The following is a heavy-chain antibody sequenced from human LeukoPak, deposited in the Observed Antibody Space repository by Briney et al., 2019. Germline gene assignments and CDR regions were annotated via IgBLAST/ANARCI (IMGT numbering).Heavy chain of an antibody. Sequence: SETLSLTCSVSGVSISAYYWSWIRQPAGKGLEWIGRIYPGESIYASENTNYNPSLKSRVSMSGDTSKNQVSLKLRSVTAADTAVYYCARGAILSYDYVWGSYVGSENYYFDYWGQGTLVTVSS. V-gene: IGHV4-4*07. CDR1: GVSISAYY. CDR3: ARGAILSYDYVWGSYVGSENYYFDY. CDR2: IYPGESIYASENT. J-gene: IGHJ4*02. D-gene: IGHD3-16*01.